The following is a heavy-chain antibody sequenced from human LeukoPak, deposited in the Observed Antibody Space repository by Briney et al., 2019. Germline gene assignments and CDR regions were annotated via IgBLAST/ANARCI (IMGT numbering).Heavy chain of an antibody. J-gene: IGHJ4*02. CDR2: ISSSSSYI. CDR3: ERVWCSSTSCQYDDY. Sequence: PGGSLRLSCAASGFTFSSYSMNWVRQAPGKGLEWVSSISSSSSYIYYADSVKGRFTISRDNAKNSLYLQMNSLRAEDTAVYYCERVWCSSTSCQYDDYWGQGTLVTVSS. V-gene: IGHV3-21*01. D-gene: IGHD2-2*01. CDR1: GFTFSSYS.